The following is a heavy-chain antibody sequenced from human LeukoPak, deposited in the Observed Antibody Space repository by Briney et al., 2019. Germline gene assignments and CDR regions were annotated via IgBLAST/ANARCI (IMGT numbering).Heavy chain of an antibody. Sequence: ETLSLTCGVYGGSFSGYYWSWLRQPPGKGLEWVSTINANSGATSYAASVRGRFTISRDNSKNKLYLQLNSLRAEDTAVYYCAKPISGGLAVTADWFDPWGQGTLVVVSS. CDR1: GGSFSGYY. V-gene: IGHV3-23*01. D-gene: IGHD6-19*01. CDR2: INANSGAT. J-gene: IGHJ5*01. CDR3: AKPISGGLAVTADWFDP.